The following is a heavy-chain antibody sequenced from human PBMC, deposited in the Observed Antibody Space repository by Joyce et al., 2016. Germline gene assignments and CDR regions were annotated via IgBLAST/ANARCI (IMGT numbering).Heavy chain of an antibody. CDR3: ATGAYYSDSTGYYPDAFDF. CDR2: IYYSGST. CDR1: GVSISITTYY. Sequence: QLQLQESGPGLVKPSETLSLTCTVSGVSISITTYYWGWIRQPPGKGLEWIGNIYYSGSTYYNPSLKSRGTISVDTSKNQFSLKLSSVTAADTAVYYCATGAYYSDSTGYYPDAFDFWGQGTMVTVSS. D-gene: IGHD3-22*01. J-gene: IGHJ3*01. V-gene: IGHV4-39*01.